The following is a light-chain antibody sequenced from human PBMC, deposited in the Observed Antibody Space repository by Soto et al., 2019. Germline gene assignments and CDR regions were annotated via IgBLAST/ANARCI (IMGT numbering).Light chain of an antibody. CDR2: DAS. CDR1: QIIGSW. Sequence: DIQMTQSPSTLSASVGDRVTITCRASQIIGSWLAWYQQKPGRAPNLLIYDASSLQSGVPSRFSGSGSGTEFTLTISGLQPDDFATYYCQQYNTYPFAFGQGTKVEI. CDR3: QQYNTYPFA. J-gene: IGKJ1*01. V-gene: IGKV1-5*01.